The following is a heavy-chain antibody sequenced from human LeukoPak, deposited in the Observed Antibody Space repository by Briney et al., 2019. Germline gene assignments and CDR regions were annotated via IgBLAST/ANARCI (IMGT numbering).Heavy chain of an antibody. CDR1: GFTFSSYT. V-gene: IGHV3-48*01. CDR3: AKDLPRSGWYYFDY. CDR2: ISSSGSTI. Sequence: GGSLRLSCAASGFTFSSYTMNWVRQAPGKGLEWLSYISSSGSTIYYADSVKGRFTISRGNAKNSLYLQMNSLRAEDTALYYCAKDLPRSGWYYFDYWGQGTLVTVSS. J-gene: IGHJ4*02. D-gene: IGHD6-19*01.